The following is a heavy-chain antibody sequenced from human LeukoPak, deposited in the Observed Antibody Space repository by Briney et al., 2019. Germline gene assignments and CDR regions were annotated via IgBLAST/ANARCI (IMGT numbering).Heavy chain of an antibody. CDR2: INPNSGGT. V-gene: IGHV1-2*02. CDR1: GYTFTGYY. D-gene: IGHD5-12*01. CDR3: ARGFKFYSGYGGGVYYYYYMDV. J-gene: IGHJ6*03. Sequence: ASVKVSCKASGYTFTGYYMHWVRQAPGQGLEWMGWINPNSGGTNYAQKFQGRVTMTRDTSISTAYMELSRLRSDDTAVYYCARGFKFYSGYGGGVYYYYYMDVWGKGTTVTVSS.